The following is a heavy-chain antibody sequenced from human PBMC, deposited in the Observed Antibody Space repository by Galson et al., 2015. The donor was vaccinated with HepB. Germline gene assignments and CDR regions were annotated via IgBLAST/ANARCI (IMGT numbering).Heavy chain of an antibody. V-gene: IGHV1-2*02. Sequence: SVKVSCKASGYTFTGYYMHWVRQAPGQGLEWMGWINPNSGGTNYAQKFQGRVTMTRDTSISTAYMELSRLRSDDTAVYYCACFTIFGVVETGARDAFDIWGQGTMVTVSS. CDR2: INPNSGGT. CDR1: GYTFTGYY. J-gene: IGHJ3*02. CDR3: ACFTIFGVVETGARDAFDI. D-gene: IGHD3-3*01.